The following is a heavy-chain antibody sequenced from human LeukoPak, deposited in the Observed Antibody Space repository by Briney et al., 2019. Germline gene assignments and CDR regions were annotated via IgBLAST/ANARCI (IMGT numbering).Heavy chain of an antibody. V-gene: IGHV3-48*01. J-gene: IGHJ6*03. CDR1: GFTFSSYS. CDR2: ISGSSGTI. D-gene: IGHD3-16*01. Sequence: GGSLRLSCVASGFTFSSYSMNWVRQAPGKGLAWVSYISGSSGTIYYADSVKGRFTISRDNAKNSLYLQMNSLRAEDTAVYYCARRSEFGVLYYMDIWGKGTTVTVSS. CDR3: ARRSEFGVLYYMDI.